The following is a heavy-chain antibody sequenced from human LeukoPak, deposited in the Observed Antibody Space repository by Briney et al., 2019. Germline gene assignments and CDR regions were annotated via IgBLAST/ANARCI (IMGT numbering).Heavy chain of an antibody. V-gene: IGHV1-18*01. Sequence: ASVKVSCKASGYTFTSYGISWVRQAPGQGLEWMGWISAYNGNTNYAQKLQGRVTMTTDTSTSTAYMELRSLRSDDTAVYYCARGRYYYDSSGSEYFQHWGQGTLVTVSS. CDR3: ARGRYYYDSSGSEYFQH. CDR1: GYTFTSYG. CDR2: ISAYNGNT. D-gene: IGHD3-22*01. J-gene: IGHJ1*01.